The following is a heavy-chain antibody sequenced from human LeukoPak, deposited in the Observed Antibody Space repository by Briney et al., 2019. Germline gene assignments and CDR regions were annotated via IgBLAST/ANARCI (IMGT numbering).Heavy chain of an antibody. Sequence: GGSLRLSCAASGFTFSSYAMSWVRQAPGKGLEWVSVISGGGVSTYYADSLKGRFTISRANSKNTLYLQMNSLRAEDTALYYCTKSPFSGSYRFEDWGQGTLVTVSS. CDR2: ISGGGVST. CDR3: TKSPFSGSYRFED. D-gene: IGHD1-26*01. CDR1: GFTFSSYA. J-gene: IGHJ4*02. V-gene: IGHV3-23*01.